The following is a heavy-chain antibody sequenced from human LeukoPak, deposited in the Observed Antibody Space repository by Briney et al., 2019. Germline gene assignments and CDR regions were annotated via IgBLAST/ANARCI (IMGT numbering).Heavy chain of an antibody. CDR2: INPNSGGT. CDR3: ARGNDYYDSSGYYFRGAFDI. J-gene: IGHJ3*02. D-gene: IGHD3-22*01. CDR1: GYTFTGYY. V-gene: IGHV1-2*02. Sequence: ASVKVSCKASGYTFTGYYMHWVRQAPGQGLEWMGWINPNSGGTNYAQKFQGRVTMTRDTSISTAYMELSRLRSDDTAVYYCARGNDYYDSSGYYFRGAFDIWGQGTMVTVSS.